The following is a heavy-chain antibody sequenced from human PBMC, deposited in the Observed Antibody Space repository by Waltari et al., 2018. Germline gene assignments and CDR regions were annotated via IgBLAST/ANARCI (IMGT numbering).Heavy chain of an antibody. D-gene: IGHD3-10*01. Sequence: QVQLVQSGAEVKKPGASVKVSCKASGYTFTGYYMHWVRQAPGQGLEWMGRINPNSGGTNYAQKFQGRVTRTRDTSISTAYMELSRLRSDDTAVYYCARSSSGSGSRAAFVIWGQGTMVTVSS. V-gene: IGHV1-2*06. J-gene: IGHJ3*02. CDR2: INPNSGGT. CDR3: ARSSSGSGSRAAFVI. CDR1: GYTFTGYY.